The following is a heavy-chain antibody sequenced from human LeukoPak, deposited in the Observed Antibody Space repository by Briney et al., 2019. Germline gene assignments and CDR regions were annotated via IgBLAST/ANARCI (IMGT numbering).Heavy chain of an antibody. CDR2: IYSTGST. CDR3: ARQIASAGTAGFDF. CDR1: GGSISSYY. D-gene: IGHD6-13*01. V-gene: IGHV4-4*07. Sequence: SSETLSLTCTVSGGSISSYYGSWIRQPAGKGLEWIGRIYSTGSTNYNPSLKSRVTMSVDTSKNQFSLRLRSVTAADTAVYYCARQIASAGTAGFDFWGQGALVTVSS. J-gene: IGHJ4*02.